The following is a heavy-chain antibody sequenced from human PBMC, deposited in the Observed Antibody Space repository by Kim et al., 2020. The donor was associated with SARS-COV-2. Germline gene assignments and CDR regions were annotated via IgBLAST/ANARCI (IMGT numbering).Heavy chain of an antibody. V-gene: IGHV3-74*01. CDR2: INSDGSST. CDR1: GFTFSSYW. J-gene: IGHJ4*02. CDR3: ARDLRRGIMITFGGVTPHY. D-gene: IGHD3-16*01. Sequence: GGSLRLSCAASGFTFSSYWMHWVRQAPGKGLVWVSRINSDGSSTSYADSVKGRFTISRDNAKNTLYLQMNSLRAEDTAVYYCARDLRRGIMITFGGVTPHYWGQGTLVTVSS.